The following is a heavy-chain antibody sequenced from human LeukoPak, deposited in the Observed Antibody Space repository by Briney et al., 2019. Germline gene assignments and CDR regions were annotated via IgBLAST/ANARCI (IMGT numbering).Heavy chain of an antibody. V-gene: IGHV3-53*01. CDR2: IYSGGSGVTT. D-gene: IGHD6-6*01. Sequence: GGSVRLSCEASGVTVNSNYMNWVRQAPGQGLEWVSVIYSGGSGVTTYYADSVKGRFAISRDSSKNTLYLQMNSLRAEDTAVYYCARESPDRPGFDYWGQGTLVTVSS. J-gene: IGHJ4*02. CDR3: ARESPDRPGFDY. CDR1: GVTVNSNY.